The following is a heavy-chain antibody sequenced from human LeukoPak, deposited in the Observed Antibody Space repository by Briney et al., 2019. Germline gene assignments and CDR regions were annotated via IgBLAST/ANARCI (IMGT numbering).Heavy chain of an antibody. V-gene: IGHV1-8*01. CDR3: ARGPVSTHGMDV. D-gene: IGHD2-2*01. CDR2: KNPNSGRT. J-gene: IGHJ6*02. CDR1: GYTFTSYD. Sequence: PSVKVSCKASGYTFTSYDINWVRQATGQGLEWMGWKNPNSGRTGFAQKFQGRLTMTTNTSISTAYMELSSLTSEDTAVYYCARGPVSTHGMDVWGQGTTVTVSS.